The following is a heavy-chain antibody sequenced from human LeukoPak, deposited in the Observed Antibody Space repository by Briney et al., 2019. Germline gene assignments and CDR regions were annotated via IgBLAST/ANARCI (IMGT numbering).Heavy chain of an antibody. CDR1: GGSFSGYY. CDR3: ARAAKSIAARRDFDY. J-gene: IGHJ4*02. CDR2: INHSGST. Sequence: SETLALTCAVYGGSFSGYYWSWIRQPPGKGLEWIGEINHSGSTNYNPSLKSRVTISVDTSKNQFSLKLSSVTAADTAVYYCARAAKSIAARRDFDYWGQGTLVTVSS. V-gene: IGHV4-34*01. D-gene: IGHD6-6*01.